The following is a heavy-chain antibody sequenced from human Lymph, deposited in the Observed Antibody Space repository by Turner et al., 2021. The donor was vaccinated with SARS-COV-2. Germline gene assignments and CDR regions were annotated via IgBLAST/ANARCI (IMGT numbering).Heavy chain of an antibody. D-gene: IGHD1-26*01. CDR2: IIPILDIA. CDR3: ARGRLDSFGGGYYSWFDP. V-gene: IGHV1-69*04. J-gene: IGHJ5*02. Sequence: VQLVQSGPEVKKPGSSVMVSCKASGGIFSSYAINWVRQAPGQGLEWMGRIIPILDIANYAQKFQGRVTITADKSTSTAYMELSSLRSEDTAVYYCARGRLDSFGGGYYSWFDPWGQGTLVTVSS. CDR1: GGIFSSYA.